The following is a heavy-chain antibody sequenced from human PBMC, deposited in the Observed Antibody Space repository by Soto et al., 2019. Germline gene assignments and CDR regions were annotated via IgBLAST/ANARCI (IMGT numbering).Heavy chain of an antibody. CDR2: ISSNGGST. CDR1: GFTFSSYA. CDR3: VKEKEVTMVRGVIGY. D-gene: IGHD3-10*01. J-gene: IGHJ4*02. V-gene: IGHV3-64D*06. Sequence: XGSLRLSCSASGFTFSSYAMHWVRQAPGKGLEYVSAISSNGGSTYYADSVKGRFTISRDNSKNTLYLQMSSLRAEDTAVYYCVKEKEVTMVRGVIGYWGQGTLVTVSS.